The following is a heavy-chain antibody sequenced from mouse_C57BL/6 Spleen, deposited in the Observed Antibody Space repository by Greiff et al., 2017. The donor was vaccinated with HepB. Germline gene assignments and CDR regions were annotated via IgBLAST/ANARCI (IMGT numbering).Heavy chain of an antibody. D-gene: IGHD1-1*01. CDR3: ARRRYYGSSYDYFDY. J-gene: IGHJ2*01. Sequence: VQLKESGPELVKPGASVKIPCKASGYTFTDYNMDWVKQSHGKSLEWIGDINPNNGGTIYNQKFKGKATLTVDKSSSTAYMELRSLTSEDTAVYYCARRRYYGSSYDYFDYWGQGTTLTVSS. CDR2: INPNNGGT. V-gene: IGHV1-18*01. CDR1: GYTFTDYN.